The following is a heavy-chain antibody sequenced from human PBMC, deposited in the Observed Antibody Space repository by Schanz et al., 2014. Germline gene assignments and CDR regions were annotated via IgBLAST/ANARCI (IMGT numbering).Heavy chain of an antibody. CDR1: GFTFSSYG. CDR3: AKDLISGWSGFDY. J-gene: IGHJ4*02. Sequence: VQLVESGGGVVQPGRSLRLSCAASGFTFSSYGMHWVRQAPGKGLEWVSSISSTSTYINYADSVKGRFTISRDNAKNSLHLQMNSLRAEDTAVYYCAKDLISGWSGFDYWGQGTLVTVSS. V-gene: IGHV3-21*01. CDR2: ISSTSTYI. D-gene: IGHD6-19*01.